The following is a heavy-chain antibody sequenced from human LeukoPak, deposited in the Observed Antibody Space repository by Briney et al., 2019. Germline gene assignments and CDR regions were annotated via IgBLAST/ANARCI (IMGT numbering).Heavy chain of an antibody. CDR2: LSGSGITT. CDR3: AKEEGGYNFDY. Sequence: GGSLRLSCAASGFTFSNSAMSWVRQAPGKGLEWVSTLSGSGITTYYADSVKGRFTISRDNSKNTLYLQMNSLRAEDTAVYYCAKEEGGYNFDYWGQGTLVTVSS. D-gene: IGHD5-12*01. CDR1: GFTFSNSA. J-gene: IGHJ4*02. V-gene: IGHV3-23*01.